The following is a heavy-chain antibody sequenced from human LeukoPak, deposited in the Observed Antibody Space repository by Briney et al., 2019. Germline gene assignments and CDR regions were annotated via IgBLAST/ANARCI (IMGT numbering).Heavy chain of an antibody. CDR2: INSNSYI. Sequence: PGGSLRLSCAASGFTFSSYAMNWVRQAPGKGLEWVSSINSNSYIYYADSVKGRFTISRDNAKNSLYLQMNSLRAEDTAVYYCARDPDSGRRRRFDPWGQGTLVTVSS. V-gene: IGHV3-21*01. J-gene: IGHJ5*02. CDR3: ARDPDSGRRRRFDP. CDR1: GFTFSSYA. D-gene: IGHD1-26*01.